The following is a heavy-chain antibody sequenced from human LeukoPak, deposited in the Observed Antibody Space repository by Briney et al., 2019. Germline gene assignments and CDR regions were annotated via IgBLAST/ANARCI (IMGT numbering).Heavy chain of an antibody. CDR1: GFTFDAYA. CDR3: AKDIWGTGTTPLFDY. Sequence: GGSLRLSCAASGFTFDAYAMHWVRQAPGKGLEWVSLISWDGGSTYYADSVKGRFTISRDNSKNSLYLQMNSLSAEDTALYSCAKDIWGTGTTPLFDYWGQGTLVTVSS. V-gene: IGHV3-43D*03. J-gene: IGHJ4*02. D-gene: IGHD1-7*01. CDR2: ISWDGGST.